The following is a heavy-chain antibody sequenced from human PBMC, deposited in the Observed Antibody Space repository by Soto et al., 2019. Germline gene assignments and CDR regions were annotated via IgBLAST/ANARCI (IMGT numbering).Heavy chain of an antibody. V-gene: IGHV4-59*08. CDR1: GGSMDNNY. D-gene: IGHD2-21*01. CDR3: ARHWDFDYGGADCFDP. J-gene: IGHJ5*02. CDR2: IHSDDHS. Sequence: SETLSLTCTVSGGSMDNNYWSWIRQPPGKGLEWIAWIHSDDHSYSNPSLRSRITMSVDTSKKQISLKLTSVTAADTAFYYCARHWDFDYGGADCFDPWGHGTLVTVS.